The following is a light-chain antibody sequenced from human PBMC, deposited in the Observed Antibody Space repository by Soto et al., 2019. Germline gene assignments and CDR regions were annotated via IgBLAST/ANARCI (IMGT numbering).Light chain of an antibody. J-gene: IGLJ2*01. V-gene: IGLV1-51*01. Sequence: QDVLTQPPTESAALGQKVAISNSGSNSNVGSNYVSWYQHLSGTAPKLLIYNNNQRPTGIRDRFSGSRSGTSATLDITGLQTGDGAVYYCVVWDSSLSAAVFGGGTKVTVL. CDR3: VVWDSSLSAAV. CDR2: NNN. CDR1: NSNVGSNY.